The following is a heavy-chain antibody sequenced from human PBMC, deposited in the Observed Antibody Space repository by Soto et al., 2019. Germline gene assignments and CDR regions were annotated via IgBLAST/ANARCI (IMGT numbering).Heavy chain of an antibody. CDR3: ARHPNYDFWSGV. D-gene: IGHD3-3*01. CDR1: GYSFTSYW. Sequence: GESLKISCKGSGYSFTSYWISWVRQMPGKGLEWIGRIDPSDSYTNYSPSFQGHVTISADKSISTAYLQWSSLKASDTAMYYCARHPNYDFWSGVWGQGTLVTVSS. J-gene: IGHJ4*02. CDR2: IDPSDSYT. V-gene: IGHV5-10-1*01.